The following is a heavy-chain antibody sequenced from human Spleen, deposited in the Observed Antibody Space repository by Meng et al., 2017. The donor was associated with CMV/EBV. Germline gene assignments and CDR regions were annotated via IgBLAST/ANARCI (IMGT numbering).Heavy chain of an antibody. CDR3: ARGAKFFGVDWRVMDV. J-gene: IGHJ6*02. V-gene: IGHV1-8*03. Sequence: ASVKVSCKASGGTFSSYAISWVRQATGQGLEWMGWMNPKSGNTGYAQKFQGRVTITRNTSISTAYMELSSLRSEDTAVYYCARGAKFFGVDWRVMDVWGQGTTVTVSS. CDR2: MNPKSGNT. D-gene: IGHD3-3*01. CDR1: GGTFSSYA.